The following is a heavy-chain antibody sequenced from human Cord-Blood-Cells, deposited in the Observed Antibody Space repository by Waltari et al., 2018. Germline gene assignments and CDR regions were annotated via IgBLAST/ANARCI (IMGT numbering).Heavy chain of an antibody. Sequence: QLQLQESGPGLVKPSETLSLTCTVSGGSISSSSYYWGWIRQPPGKGLEWIGSIYYSGSTYSNPSLKSRVTISVDTSKNQFSLKLSSVTAADTAVYYCARHDAPWGYDAFDIWGQGTMVTVSS. V-gene: IGHV4-39*01. D-gene: IGHD7-27*01. J-gene: IGHJ3*02. CDR1: GGSISSSSYY. CDR2: IYYSGST. CDR3: ARHDAPWGYDAFDI.